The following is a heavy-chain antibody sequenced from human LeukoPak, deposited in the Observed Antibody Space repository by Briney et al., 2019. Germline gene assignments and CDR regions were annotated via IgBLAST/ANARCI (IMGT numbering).Heavy chain of an antibody. Sequence: PGGSLRLSCAASGFTFSSYAMSWVRQAPGKGLEWVSAISGSGGSTYYADSVKGRFTISRDNSKNTLYLQMNSLRAEDTAVYYCAKDLPYTVTTFDDAFDIWGQGTMVTVSS. D-gene: IGHD4-11*01. CDR2: ISGSGGST. V-gene: IGHV3-23*01. J-gene: IGHJ3*02. CDR1: GFTFSSYA. CDR3: AKDLPYTVTTFDDAFDI.